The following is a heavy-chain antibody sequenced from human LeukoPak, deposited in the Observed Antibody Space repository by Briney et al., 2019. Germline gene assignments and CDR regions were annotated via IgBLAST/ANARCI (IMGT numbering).Heavy chain of an antibody. D-gene: IGHD3-16*02. Sequence: ASVKVSCKASGYTFTSYYMHWVRQAPGQGLEWMGIINPSGGSTSYAQKFQGRVAMTEDTSTDTAYMELSSLRSEDTAVYYCATVLVAPWGSYRYTFDYWGQGTLVTVSS. CDR2: INPSGGST. CDR3: ATVLVAPWGSYRYTFDY. V-gene: IGHV1-46*01. CDR1: GYTFTSYY. J-gene: IGHJ4*02.